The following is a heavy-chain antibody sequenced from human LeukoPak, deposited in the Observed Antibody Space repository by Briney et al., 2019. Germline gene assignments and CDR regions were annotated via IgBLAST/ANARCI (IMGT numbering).Heavy chain of an antibody. Sequence: GGSLRLSCAASGFTFSSYWMSWVRQAPGKGLEWVSVIYSGGSTYYADSVKGRFTISRHNSKNTLYLQMNSLRAEDTAVYYCASFYGMDVWGQGTTVTVSS. V-gene: IGHV3-53*04. CDR3: ASFYGMDV. J-gene: IGHJ6*02. CDR2: IYSGGST. CDR1: GFTFSSYW.